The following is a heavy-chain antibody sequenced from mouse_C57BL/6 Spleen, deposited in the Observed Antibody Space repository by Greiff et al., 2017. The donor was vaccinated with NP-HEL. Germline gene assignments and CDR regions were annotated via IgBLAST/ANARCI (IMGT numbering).Heavy chain of an antibody. D-gene: IGHD1-1*01. CDR1: GYTFTSYW. CDR2: IDPSDSYT. J-gene: IGHJ2*01. Sequence: QVQLKQPGAELVKPGASVKLSCKASGYTFTSYWMQWVKQRPGQGLEWIGEIDPSDSYTNYNQKFKGKATLTVDTSSSTAYMQLSSLTSEDSAVYYCARRGLITTVVAPYFDYWGQGTTLTVSS. V-gene: IGHV1-50*01. CDR3: ARRGLITTVVAPYFDY.